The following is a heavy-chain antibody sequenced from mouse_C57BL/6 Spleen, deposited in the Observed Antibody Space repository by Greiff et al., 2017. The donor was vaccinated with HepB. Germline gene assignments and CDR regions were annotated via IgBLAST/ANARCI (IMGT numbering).Heavy chain of an antibody. D-gene: IGHD1-1*01. CDR2: INPNNGGT. J-gene: IGHJ2*01. CDR3: ARSPQFITTVVAKVFDY. CDR1: GYTFTDYN. Sequence: VQLQQSGPELVKPGASVKMSCKASGYTFTDYNMHWVKQSHGKSLEWIGYINPNNGGTSYNQKFKGKATLTVNKSSSTAYMELRSLTSEDSAVYYCARSPQFITTVVAKVFDYWGQGTTLTVSS. V-gene: IGHV1-22*01.